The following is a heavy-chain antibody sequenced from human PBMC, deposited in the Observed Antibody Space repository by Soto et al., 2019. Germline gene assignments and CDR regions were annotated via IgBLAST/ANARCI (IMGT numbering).Heavy chain of an antibody. D-gene: IGHD2-8*01. J-gene: IGHJ6*02. Sequence: QVQLVQSGAEVKKPGSSVKVSCKASGGTFSSYAISWVRQAPGQGLEWMGGIIPIFGTANYAQKFQGRVTITADESTSTAYMELSSLRSEDTAVYYCARDQRGGYCTNGVCHNPYYGMDVWGQGTTVTVSS. CDR2: IIPIFGTA. CDR3: ARDQRGGYCTNGVCHNPYYGMDV. CDR1: GGTFSSYA. V-gene: IGHV1-69*01.